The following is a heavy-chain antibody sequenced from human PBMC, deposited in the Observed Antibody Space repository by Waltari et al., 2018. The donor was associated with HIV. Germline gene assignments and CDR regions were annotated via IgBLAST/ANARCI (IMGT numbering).Heavy chain of an antibody. CDR3: AAGDSSGLIVAGGLDY. D-gene: IGHD3-22*01. J-gene: IGHJ4*02. CDR2: IKQDGSEK. Sequence: VRQAPGKGLEWVANIKQDGSEKYYVDSVKGRFTISRDNAKNSLYLQMNSLRAEDTAVYYCAAGDSSGLIVAGGLDYWGQGTLVTVSS. V-gene: IGHV3-7*01.